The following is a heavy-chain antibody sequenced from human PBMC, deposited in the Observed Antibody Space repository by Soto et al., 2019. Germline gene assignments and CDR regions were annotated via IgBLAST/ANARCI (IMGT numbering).Heavy chain of an antibody. J-gene: IGHJ5*02. V-gene: IGHV3-53*01. CDR2: MSSGVYT. CDR3: ARLFGRYGWFDP. Sequence: PRLSCAASGLNVTRNYMSWVRQAPGKGLEWVSVMSSGVYTYYADSVKGRFTISRDNSKNTLFLQINSLITEDTAVYYCARLFGRYGWFDPWGQGTLVTVSS. D-gene: IGHD2-21*01. CDR1: GLNVTRNY.